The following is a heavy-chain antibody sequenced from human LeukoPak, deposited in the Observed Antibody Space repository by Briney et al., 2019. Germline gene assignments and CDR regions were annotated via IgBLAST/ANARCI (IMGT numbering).Heavy chain of an antibody. CDR1: GFTDSNNH. D-gene: IGHD5-24*01. CDR3: ASKMDRYFDY. CDR2: TYSGGAT. J-gene: IGHJ4*02. Sequence: GGSLRLSCAASGFTDSNNHISWVRQAPGKRLDWVSDTYSGGATFSADSVKGRITISRGNSKSTLYLQMNSLRAEDTAVYYCASKMDRYFDYWGLGTLVTVSS. V-gene: IGHV3-66*01.